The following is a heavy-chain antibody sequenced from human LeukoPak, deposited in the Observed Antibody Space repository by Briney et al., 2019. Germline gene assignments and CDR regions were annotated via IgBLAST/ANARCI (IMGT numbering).Heavy chain of an antibody. CDR1: GFTFGSYA. Sequence: PGGSLRLSCAASGFTFGSYAMSWVRQAPGKGLEWVSSISSSSSYIYYADSVKGRFTISRDNAKNSRYLQMNSLRVEDTAVYYCARCTTGRTFGSLREIKRSREIDYWGQGTLVTVSS. V-gene: IGHV3-21*01. CDR2: ISSSSSYI. CDR3: ARCTTGRTFGSLREIKRSREIDY. D-gene: IGHD1-1*01. J-gene: IGHJ4*02.